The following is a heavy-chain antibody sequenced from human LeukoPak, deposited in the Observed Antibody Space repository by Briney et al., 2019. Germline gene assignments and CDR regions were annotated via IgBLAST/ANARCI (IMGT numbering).Heavy chain of an antibody. V-gene: IGHV4-4*07. CDR3: ARVHIVTGTYFDS. J-gene: IGHJ4*02. D-gene: IGHD3-10*01. CDR1: GDSLTGYS. CDR2: VYSSGFT. Sequence: SETLSLTCTISGDSLTGYSWSWLRQPAGKEVEWIGRVYSSGFTEYNLSLDGRVTMSIETSKSQFSLKLDSVTAADTAAYYCARVHIVTGTYFDSWGQGALVTVSS.